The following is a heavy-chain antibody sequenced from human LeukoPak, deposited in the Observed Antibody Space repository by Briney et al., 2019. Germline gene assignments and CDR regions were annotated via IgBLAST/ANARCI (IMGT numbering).Heavy chain of an antibody. D-gene: IGHD4-23*01. CDR1: GFTFSSYG. V-gene: IGHV3-23*01. J-gene: IGHJ4*02. CDR3: ARRSDYGGNGNYFDY. CDR2: ISGRDSNT. Sequence: PGGSLRLSCAASGFTFSSYGMSWVRQAPGKGLEWVSTISGRDSNTYYADSVEGRFIISRDNSRNTLYLQMNSLRAEDTAVYYCARRSDYGGNGNYFDYWGQGTLVTVSS.